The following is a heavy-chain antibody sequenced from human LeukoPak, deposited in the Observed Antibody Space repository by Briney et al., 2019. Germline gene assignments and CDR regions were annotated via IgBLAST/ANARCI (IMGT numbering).Heavy chain of an antibody. D-gene: IGHD3-9*01. CDR1: GGSFSGYY. J-gene: IGHJ3*01. CDR2: INHSGST. V-gene: IGHV4-34*01. CDR3: AGCHYDILTGYYCVY. Sequence: KSSETLSLTCAVYGGSFSGYYWSWIRQPPGKGLEWIGEINHSGSTNYNPSLKSRVTISVDTSKNQFSLKLSSVTAADTAVYYCAGCHYDILTGYYCVYWGQGTMVTVSS.